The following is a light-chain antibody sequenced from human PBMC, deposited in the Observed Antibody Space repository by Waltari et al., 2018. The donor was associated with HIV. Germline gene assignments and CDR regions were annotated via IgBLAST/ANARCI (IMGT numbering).Light chain of an antibody. Sequence: QSALTQPASVSGSPGQSITISCTGTSSDVGGYNYVPWYQQHPGKAPKLMIYDVSNRPSGVSNRFSGSKSGNTASLTISGLQAEDEADYYCSSYTSSSGRVFGTGTKVTVL. CDR3: SSYTSSSGRV. V-gene: IGLV2-14*01. J-gene: IGLJ1*01. CDR1: SSDVGGYNY. CDR2: DVS.